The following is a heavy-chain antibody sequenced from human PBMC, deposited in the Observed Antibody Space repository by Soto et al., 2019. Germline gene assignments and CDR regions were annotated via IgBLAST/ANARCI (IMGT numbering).Heavy chain of an antibody. D-gene: IGHD3-10*01. CDR1: GYTFSNYD. Sequence: GASVKVSCKASGYTFSNYDINWVRQATGQGLEWMGWMNPKSGNTGFAQQFQGRVTMTRNTAISTAYMELSSLRSEDTAVYYCARVRGSIAYWGQGTLVTVSS. J-gene: IGHJ4*02. V-gene: IGHV1-8*01. CDR3: ARVRGSIAY. CDR2: MNPKSGNT.